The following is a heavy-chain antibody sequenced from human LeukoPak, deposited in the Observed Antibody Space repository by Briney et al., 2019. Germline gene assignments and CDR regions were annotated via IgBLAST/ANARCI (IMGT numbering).Heavy chain of an antibody. CDR1: GYTFTSYD. V-gene: IGHV1-8*01. CDR2: MNPNSGNT. D-gene: IGHD5-12*01. J-gene: IGHJ6*02. CDR3: ARDAGLYGGYDSGQYYGMDV. Sequence: ASVKVSCKASGYTFTSYDINWVRQATGQGLEWMGWMNPNSGNTGYAQKFQGRVTITADKSTSTAYMELSSLRSEDTAVYYCARDAGLYGGYDSGQYYGMDVWGQGTTVTVSS.